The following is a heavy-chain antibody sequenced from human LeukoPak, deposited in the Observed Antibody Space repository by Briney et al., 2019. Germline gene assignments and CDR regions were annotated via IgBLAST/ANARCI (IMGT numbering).Heavy chain of an antibody. CDR3: ARGRGRAAAGLDYFDY. V-gene: IGHV4-34*01. Sequence: PSETLSLTCAVYGGSFSGYYWSWLRQPPGKGLEWIGEINHSGSTNYNPSLKSRVTISVDTSKNQFSLKLSSVTAADTAVYYCARGRGRAAAGLDYFDYWGQGTLVTVSS. J-gene: IGHJ4*02. CDR2: INHSGST. CDR1: GGSFSGYY. D-gene: IGHD6-13*01.